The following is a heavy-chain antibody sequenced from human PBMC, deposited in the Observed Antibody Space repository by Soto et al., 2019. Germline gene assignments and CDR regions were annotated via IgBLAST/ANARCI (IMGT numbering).Heavy chain of an antibody. D-gene: IGHD2-15*01. J-gene: IGHJ4*02. CDR2: IYAGGDT. Sequence: EVQVVESGGGLAQPGGSLRLSCAASGFTVSSSYMSWVRQAPGKRLEWVSVIYAGGDTFYADSVTGRFTISRDNSENALYLQMNSLRVEDTAVYYCALHCTGGTCFGYWGQGTLVTVSS. CDR1: GFTVSSSY. CDR3: ALHCTGGTCFGY. V-gene: IGHV3-66*01.